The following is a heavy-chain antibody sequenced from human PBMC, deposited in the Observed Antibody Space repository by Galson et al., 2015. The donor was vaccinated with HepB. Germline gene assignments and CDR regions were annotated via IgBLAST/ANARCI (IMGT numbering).Heavy chain of an antibody. V-gene: IGHV1-46*01. D-gene: IGHD3-3*01. CDR3: ARDPYYDFWSGSPFYYYYYGMDV. J-gene: IGHJ6*02. Sequence: SVKVSCKASGYTFTSYYMHWVRQAPGQGLEWMGIINPSGGSTSYAQKFQDRVTMTRDTSTSTVYMELSSLRSEDTAVYYCARDPYYDFWSGSPFYYYYYGMDVWGQGTTVTVS. CDR2: INPSGGST. CDR1: GYTFTSYY.